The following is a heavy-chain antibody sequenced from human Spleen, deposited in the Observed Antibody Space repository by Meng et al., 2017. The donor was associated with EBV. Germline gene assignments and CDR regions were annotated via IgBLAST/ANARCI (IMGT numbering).Heavy chain of an antibody. Sequence: VQLVEAWGGLVKPGGSLRLSCAASGFSFGDYYMTWIRQAPGKGLEWVSNIDRSGSTIYYADSVRGRFTTSRDNAKNSLYLQMHSLRAEDTAVYYCARDPHSSNWRYFDYWGQGALVTVSS. CDR3: ARDPHSSNWRYFDY. J-gene: IGHJ4*02. V-gene: IGHV3-11*01. CDR2: IDRSGSTI. CDR1: GFSFGDYY. D-gene: IGHD6-13*01.